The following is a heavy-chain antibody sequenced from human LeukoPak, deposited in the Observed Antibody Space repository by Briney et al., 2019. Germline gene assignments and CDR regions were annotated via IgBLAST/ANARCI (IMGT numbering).Heavy chain of an antibody. Sequence: PSRTLSLTCAVSGGSISSSNWWSWVRQPPGKGVEWIGEIYHSGSTNYNPSLKSRVTISVDKSKNQFSLKLSSVTAADTAVYYCARVGYYDSSGYYWFDPWGQGTLVTVSS. J-gene: IGHJ5*02. CDR3: ARVGYYDSSGYYWFDP. V-gene: IGHV4-4*02. CDR1: GGSISSSNW. D-gene: IGHD3-22*01. CDR2: IYHSGST.